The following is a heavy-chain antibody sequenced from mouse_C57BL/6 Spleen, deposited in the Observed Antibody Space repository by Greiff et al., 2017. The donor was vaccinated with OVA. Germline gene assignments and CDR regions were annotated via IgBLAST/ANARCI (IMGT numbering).Heavy chain of an antibody. J-gene: IGHJ2*01. Sequence: EVKLMESGAELVRPGASVKLSCTASGFNIKDDYMHWVKQRPEQGLEWIGWIDPENGDTEYASKFQGKATITADKSSNTAYLQLSSLTSEDTAVYYCTTPYSKGGYFDYWGQGTTLTVSS. D-gene: IGHD2-5*01. V-gene: IGHV14-4*01. CDR3: TTPYSKGGYFDY. CDR2: IDPENGDT. CDR1: GFNIKDDY.